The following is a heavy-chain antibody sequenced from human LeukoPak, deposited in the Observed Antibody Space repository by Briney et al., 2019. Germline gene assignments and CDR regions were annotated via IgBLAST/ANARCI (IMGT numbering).Heavy chain of an antibody. D-gene: IGHD3-9*01. CDR1: GFTFSTYA. V-gene: IGHV3-30*04. CDR3: ARDQLNYFDWFMVWDY. Sequence: GRSLRLSCAASGFTFSTYAMHWVRQAPGKGLEWVAVISYDGSNKYYADSVKGRFTISRDNSKNTLYLQMNSLRAEDTAVYYCARDQLNYFDWFMVWDYWGQGTLVTVSS. J-gene: IGHJ4*02. CDR2: ISYDGSNK.